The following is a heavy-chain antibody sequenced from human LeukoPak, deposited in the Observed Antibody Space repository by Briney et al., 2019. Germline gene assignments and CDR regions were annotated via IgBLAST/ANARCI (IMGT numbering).Heavy chain of an antibody. CDR3: AREGSIAAAGNFDY. CDR2: IYYSGST. J-gene: IGHJ4*02. Sequence: SETLSLTCTVSGGSISSSSYYWGWIRQPPGKGLEWIGSIYYSGSTYYNPSLKSRVTISVDKSKNQFSLKLSSVTAADTAVYYCAREGSIAAAGNFDYWGQGTLVTVSS. CDR1: GGSISSSSYY. D-gene: IGHD6-13*01. V-gene: IGHV4-39*07.